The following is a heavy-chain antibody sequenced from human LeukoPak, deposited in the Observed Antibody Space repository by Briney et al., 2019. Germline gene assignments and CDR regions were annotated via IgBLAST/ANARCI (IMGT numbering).Heavy chain of an antibody. D-gene: IGHD5-12*01. CDR2: VYYSGGA. CDR3: ARLVATPVGGYYFDY. Sequence: SETLSLTCTVSGGSISNSSYYWGWVRQSPGKGLEGIVSVYYSGGAYYNPSLKSRGITSIATSRSQFSIKVTSVAAADTAVYLCARLVATPVGGYYFDYWGQGTLVSVSS. J-gene: IGHJ4*02. CDR1: GGSISNSSYY. V-gene: IGHV4-39*01.